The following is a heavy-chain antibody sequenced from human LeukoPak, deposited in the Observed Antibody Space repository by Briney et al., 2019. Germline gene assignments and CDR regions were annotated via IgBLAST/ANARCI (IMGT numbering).Heavy chain of an antibody. D-gene: IGHD5-12*01. J-gene: IGHJ5*02. CDR2: IYYSGRT. V-gene: IGHV4-30-4*01. Sequence: SETLSLTCTVSGGSISSGDYYWSWIRQPPGKGLEWIVYIYYSGRTYYNPSRKSRITISVDTSKNQFSLKLSSVTAADTAVYHCARLLIVATIMSWFDPWGEGTLVTVSS. CDR1: GGSISSGDYY. CDR3: ARLLIVATIMSWFDP.